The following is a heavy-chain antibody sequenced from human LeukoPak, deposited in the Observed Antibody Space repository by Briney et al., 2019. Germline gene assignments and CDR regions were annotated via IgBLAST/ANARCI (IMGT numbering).Heavy chain of an antibody. J-gene: IGHJ4*02. CDR2: ISGSGGSI. D-gene: IGHD5-24*01. CDR1: GFTFSSYA. Sequence: TGGSLRLSCAASGFTFSSYAMSWVRQAPGKGLEWVSAISGSGGSIYYADSLKGRFTISRDNSKNTLYLQMNSLRAEDTAVYYWAKDEGSRWQPDYWGQGTLVTVST. CDR3: AKDEGSRWQPDY. V-gene: IGHV3-23*01.